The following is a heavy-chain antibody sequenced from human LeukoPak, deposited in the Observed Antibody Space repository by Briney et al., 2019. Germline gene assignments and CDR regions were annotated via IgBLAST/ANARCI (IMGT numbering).Heavy chain of an antibody. CDR3: AKDRVVATAYEFDY. D-gene: IGHD5-12*01. CDR1: GFTFSSYG. V-gene: IGHV3-30*18. J-gene: IGHJ4*02. Sequence: GGSLRLSCAASGFTFSSYGMHWVRQAPGKGLEWVAVISYDGSNKYYADSVTGRFTISRDNSKNTLYLQMNSLRAEDTAVYYCAKDRVVATAYEFDYWGQGTLVTVSS. CDR2: ISYDGSNK.